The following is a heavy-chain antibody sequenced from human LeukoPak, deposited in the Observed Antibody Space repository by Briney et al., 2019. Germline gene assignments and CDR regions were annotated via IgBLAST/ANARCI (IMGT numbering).Heavy chain of an antibody. D-gene: IGHD6-13*01. CDR3: AKVGIGAARDY. Sequence: PGGSLRLSCEASGFTFSSYAMSWVRQAPGKGLEWASGISGSGDNTYYADSVKGRFTISRDSSKNTVFLQMNSLRDEDTAVYYCAKVGIGAARDYWGQGTLVTVSS. CDR1: GFTFSSYA. J-gene: IGHJ4*02. CDR2: ISGSGDNT. V-gene: IGHV3-23*01.